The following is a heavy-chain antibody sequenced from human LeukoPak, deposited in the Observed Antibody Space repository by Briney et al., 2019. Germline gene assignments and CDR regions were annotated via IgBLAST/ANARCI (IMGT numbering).Heavy chain of an antibody. CDR2: IRGSGGST. D-gene: IGHD3-10*01. J-gene: IGHJ6*03. CDR3: ARDGTMVRGVITYYYYYYMDV. CDR1: GFTFSGYW. V-gene: IGHV3-23*01. Sequence: GGSLRLSCAASGFTFSGYWMSWVRQAPGKGLEWISAIRGSGGSTYYADSVKGRFTISRDNSKNTLYLQMNSLRSDDTAVYYCARDGTMVRGVITYYYYYYMDVWGKGTTVTISS.